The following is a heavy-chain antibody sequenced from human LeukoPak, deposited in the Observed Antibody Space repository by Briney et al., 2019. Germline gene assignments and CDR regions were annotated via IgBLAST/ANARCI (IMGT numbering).Heavy chain of an antibody. J-gene: IGHJ4*02. CDR1: GGSISSSSYY. D-gene: IGHD1-26*01. CDR2: IYYSGST. CDR3: ARQEGAPGGLFDY. V-gene: IGHV4-39*01. Sequence: KPSETLSLTCTVSGGSISSSSYYWGWIRQPPGKGLEWIGSIYYSGSTYYNPSLKSRVTISVDTSKNQFSLKLSSVTAADTAVYYCARQEGAPGGLFDYWGQGTLVTVSS.